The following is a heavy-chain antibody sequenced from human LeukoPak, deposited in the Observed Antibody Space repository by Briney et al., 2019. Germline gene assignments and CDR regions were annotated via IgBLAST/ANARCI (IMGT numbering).Heavy chain of an antibody. D-gene: IGHD5-24*01. J-gene: IGHJ4*02. V-gene: IGHV4-31*03. CDR1: GGSISSGGYY. CDR3: ASRRDGYNPHFDY. CDR2: IYYSGST. Sequence: SQTLSLTCTVSGGSISSGGYYWSWIRQHPGTGLEWIGYIYYSGSTYYNPSLKSRVTISVDTSKNQLSLKLSSVTAADTAVYYCASRRDGYNPHFDYWGQGTLVTVSS.